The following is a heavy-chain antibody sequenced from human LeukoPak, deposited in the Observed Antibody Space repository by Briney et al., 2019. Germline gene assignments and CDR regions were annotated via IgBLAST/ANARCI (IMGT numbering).Heavy chain of an antibody. J-gene: IGHJ4*02. D-gene: IGHD6-13*01. V-gene: IGHV3-30*04. CDR3: AKEPRGSSSRLIYFDY. Sequence: PGRSLRLSCAASGFTFSSYAMHWVRQAPGKGLEWVALISYDESNTFYADSVRGRFTISRDNSKNTLYLHMSSLRAEDTAVYYCAKEPRGSSSRLIYFDYWGQGTLVTVSS. CDR2: ISYDESNT. CDR1: GFTFSSYA.